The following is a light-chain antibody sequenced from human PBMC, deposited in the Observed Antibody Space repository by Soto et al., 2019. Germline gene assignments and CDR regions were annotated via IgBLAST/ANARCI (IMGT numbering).Light chain of an antibody. CDR2: GAS. J-gene: IGKJ1*01. CDR1: QSVSSN. CDR3: QQYGSSPPT. V-gene: IGKV3-15*01. Sequence: EIVMTQSPATLSLSPGERATLSCRASQSVSSNLAWYQQKPGQAPRLLIYGASTRATGVPARFSGSGSGTEFTLTINRLEPEDFALYYCQQYGSSPPTFGQGTKVDIK.